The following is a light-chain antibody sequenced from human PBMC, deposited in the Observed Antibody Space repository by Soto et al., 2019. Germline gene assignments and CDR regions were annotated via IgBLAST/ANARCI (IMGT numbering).Light chain of an antibody. V-gene: IGKV1-39*01. CDR3: QQSFSTPRT. CDR2: AAS. J-gene: IGKJ1*01. Sequence: DIQMTQSPYSQSASVGDRVTITCRSSQSINSYLNWYQQKPGNAPKLLIYAASSLQSGVPSRFSGSGSEYDFTHTSNSLQPDEFANYYCQQSFSTPRTYGQGNRVEI. CDR1: QSINSY.